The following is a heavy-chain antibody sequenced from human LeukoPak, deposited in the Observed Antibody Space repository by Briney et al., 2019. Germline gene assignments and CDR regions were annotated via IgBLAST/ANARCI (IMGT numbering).Heavy chain of an antibody. CDR2: ISGSATGT. Sequence: PGGSLRLSCAASGFTFTRYAMSWVRQAPGKGLEWVTAISGSATGTYYADSVKGRFTISRDNSKNTLYLQMNSLRAEDTAVYYCAKVMNQNVIDAFDIWGQGTMVTVSS. CDR3: AKVMNQNVIDAFDI. J-gene: IGHJ3*02. CDR1: GFTFTRYA. D-gene: IGHD1-14*01. V-gene: IGHV3-23*01.